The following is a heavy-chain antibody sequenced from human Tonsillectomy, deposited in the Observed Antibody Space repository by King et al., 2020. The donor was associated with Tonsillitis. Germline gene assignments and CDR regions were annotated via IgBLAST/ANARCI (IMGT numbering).Heavy chain of an antibody. CDR3: ARDIGDWGDL. J-gene: IGHJ5*02. CDR2: IIPSFGPA. D-gene: IGHD7-27*01. V-gene: IGHV1-69*01. Sequence: VQLVESGAEVKKPGSSVKISCKTSGGSFRSYGFSWVRQAPGQGLVWMGGIIPSFGPAIYAKNFQGRVTIIVDESTSTTYMEMNSLRSEDTAVYYCARDIGDWGDLWGQGTLVTVSS. CDR1: GGSFRSYG.